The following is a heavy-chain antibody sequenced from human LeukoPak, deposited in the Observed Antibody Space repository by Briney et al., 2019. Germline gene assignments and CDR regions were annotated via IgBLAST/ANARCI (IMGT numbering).Heavy chain of an antibody. J-gene: IGHJ4*02. CDR3: ARVGSSGWFYFDY. CDR2: IFYSGST. D-gene: IGHD6-19*01. CDR1: GDSISSYY. Sequence: SETLSLTCTVSGDSISSYYWSWIRQPPGKGLEWIGYIFYSGSTNYNPSLKSRVTISVDTSKNQFSLKLSSVTAADTAVYYCARVGSSGWFYFDYWGQGTLVTVSS. V-gene: IGHV4-59*01.